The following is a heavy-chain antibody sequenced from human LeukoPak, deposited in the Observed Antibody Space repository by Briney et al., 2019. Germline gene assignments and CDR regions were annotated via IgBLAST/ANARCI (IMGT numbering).Heavy chain of an antibody. V-gene: IGHV3-23*01. Sequence: GGSLRLSCAASGFTFSSCGMSWVRQAPGKGLEWVSAISGSGGSTYYADSVKGRFTISRDNSKNTLYLQMNSLRAEDTAVYYCAKASPHYYGSGSYYLNPFDPWGQGTLVTVSS. D-gene: IGHD3-10*01. CDR1: GFTFSSCG. CDR2: ISGSGGST. J-gene: IGHJ5*02. CDR3: AKASPHYYGSGSYYLNPFDP.